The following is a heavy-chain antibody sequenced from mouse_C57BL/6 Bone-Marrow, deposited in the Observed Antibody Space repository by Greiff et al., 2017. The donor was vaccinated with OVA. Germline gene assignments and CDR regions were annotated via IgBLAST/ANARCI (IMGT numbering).Heavy chain of an antibody. CDR3: TRVGPPFAY. Sequence: EVQLQESGAELVRPGASVKLSCTASGFNIKDDYMHWVKQRPEQGLAWIGWIDPENGDTEYASKFQGKATITADTSSNTAYLQLRSLTSEDTAVYYCTRVGPPFAYWGQGTLVTVSA. D-gene: IGHD4-1*01. V-gene: IGHV14-4*01. J-gene: IGHJ3*01. CDR2: IDPENGDT. CDR1: GFNIKDDY.